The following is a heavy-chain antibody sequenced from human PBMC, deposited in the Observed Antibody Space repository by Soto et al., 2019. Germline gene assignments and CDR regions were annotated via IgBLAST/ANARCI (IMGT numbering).Heavy chain of an antibody. CDR1: GYTFTSYG. Sequence: ASVKVSCKASGYTFTSYGISWVRQAPGQGLEWMGWISAYNGNTNYAQKLQGRVTMTTDTSTSTAYMELRSLRSDDTAVYYCARSLEARHTIFGLPTGYWGQGTLVTVSS. J-gene: IGHJ4*02. D-gene: IGHD3-3*01. CDR2: ISAYNGNT. CDR3: ARSLEARHTIFGLPTGY. V-gene: IGHV1-18*01.